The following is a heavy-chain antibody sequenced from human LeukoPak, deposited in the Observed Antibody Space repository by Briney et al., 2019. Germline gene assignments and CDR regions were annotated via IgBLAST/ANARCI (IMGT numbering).Heavy chain of an antibody. Sequence: PGRSLRLSCAASGFTFSSYAMHWVRQAPGKGLEWVAVISYDGSNKYYADSVKGRFTISRDNSRNTLYLQMNSLRAEDTAVYYCAKDGLVWFGELNWGQGTLVTVSS. V-gene: IGHV3-30-3*01. D-gene: IGHD3-10*01. CDR2: ISYDGSNK. J-gene: IGHJ4*02. CDR3: AKDGLVWFGELN. CDR1: GFTFSSYA.